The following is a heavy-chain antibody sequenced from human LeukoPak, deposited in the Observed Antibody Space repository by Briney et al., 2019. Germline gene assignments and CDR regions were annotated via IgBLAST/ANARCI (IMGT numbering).Heavy chain of an antibody. CDR1: GFTFSSYG. CDR2: ILNDGSNK. V-gene: IGHV3-30*18. J-gene: IGHJ4*02. CDR3: AKDGGGFCSGVSCYPRD. Sequence: GGSLRLSCAASGFTFSSYGMHWVRQAPGKGMEWVAIILNDGSNKYYADSVKGRFTISRDNSKNTLYLQMNSLRAEDTAVYYCAKDGGGFCSGVSCYPRDWGQGTLVTVSS. D-gene: IGHD2-15*01.